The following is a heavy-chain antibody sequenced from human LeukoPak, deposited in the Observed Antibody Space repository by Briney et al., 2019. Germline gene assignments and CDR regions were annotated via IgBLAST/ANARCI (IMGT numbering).Heavy chain of an antibody. CDR2: MNPNSGNT. CDR1: GYTFTSYD. D-gene: IGHD5-12*01. J-gene: IGHJ4*02. V-gene: IGHV1-8*01. CDR3: ARGIWPPVRDIVATIDFDY. Sequence: GASVKVSCKASGYTFTSYDINWVRQATGQGLEWMGWMNPNSGNTGYAQKFQGRVTMTRNTSISTAYMELSSLRSEDTAVYYCARGIWPPVRDIVATIDFDYWGQGTLVTVSS.